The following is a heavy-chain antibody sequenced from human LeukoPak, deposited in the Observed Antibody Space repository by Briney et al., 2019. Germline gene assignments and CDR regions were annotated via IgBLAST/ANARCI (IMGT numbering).Heavy chain of an antibody. V-gene: IGHV1-46*01. CDR3: ARDSSVAATHYYYYYGMDV. J-gene: IGHJ6*02. Sequence: ASVKVSCKASGYTLSSYYMHWVRQAPGQGLEWMGIINPSGGSTTYAQKFQGRVTMTRGTSTSTVYMELSSLRSEDTAVYYCARDSSVAATHYYYYYGMDVWGQGTTVTVSS. D-gene: IGHD2-15*01. CDR1: GYTLSSYY. CDR2: INPSGGST.